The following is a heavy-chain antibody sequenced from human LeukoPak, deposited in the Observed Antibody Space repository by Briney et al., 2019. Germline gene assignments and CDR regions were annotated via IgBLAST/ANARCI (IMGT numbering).Heavy chain of an antibody. CDR3: AKGLRQLGGAFDI. CDR1: GFTFSSYA. J-gene: IGHJ3*02. CDR2: ISGSGGST. V-gene: IGHV3-23*01. D-gene: IGHD1-1*01. Sequence: GGSLRLSCAAPGFTFSSYAMRWVRQAPGKGLGWGSAISGSGGSTYYADSVKGPFTISRDNSKNTLYMQMNSLRAEDTAVYYCAKGLRQLGGAFDIWGQGTMVTVSS.